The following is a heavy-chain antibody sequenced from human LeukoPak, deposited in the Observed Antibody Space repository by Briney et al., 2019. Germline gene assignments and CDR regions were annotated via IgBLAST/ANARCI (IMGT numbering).Heavy chain of an antibody. CDR2: IIPIFGTA. D-gene: IGHD3-22*01. Sequence: ASVKVSCKASGGTFSSYAISWVRQAPGQGLEWMGGIIPIFGTANYAQKFQGRVTITADKSTSTAYMELSSLRSEDTAVYYCARGKSQPMIVRGSMLHYYYMDVWGKGTTVTVS. CDR1: GGTFSSYA. J-gene: IGHJ6*03. CDR3: ARGKSQPMIVRGSMLHYYYMDV. V-gene: IGHV1-69*06.